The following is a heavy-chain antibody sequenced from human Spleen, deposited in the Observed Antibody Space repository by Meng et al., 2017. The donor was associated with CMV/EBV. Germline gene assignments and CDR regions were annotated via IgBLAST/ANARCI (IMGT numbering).Heavy chain of an antibody. J-gene: IGHJ6*02. CDR2: IKQDGSEK. D-gene: IGHD2-2*02. CDR3: ARDLICSSTSCYIWLSYYYYGMDV. Sequence: GESLKISCAASGFTFSSYWMSWVRQAPGKGLEWVANIKQDGSEKYYVDSVKGRFTISRDNAKNSLYLQMNSLRAEDTAVYYCARDLICSSTSCYIWLSYYYYGMDVWGQGTTVTVSS. V-gene: IGHV3-7*01. CDR1: GFTFSSYW.